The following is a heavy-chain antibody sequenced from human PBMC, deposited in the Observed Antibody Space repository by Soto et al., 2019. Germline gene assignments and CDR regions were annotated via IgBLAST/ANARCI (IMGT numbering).Heavy chain of an antibody. J-gene: IGHJ5*02. V-gene: IGHV4-59*01. CDR2: FYDSGST. CDR3: ARAANYYESTGYYYP. Sequence: PSDTLSLTCTVSCGSISSYHWSWIRQPPGKGLEWIGSFYDSGSTKYNPSLKSRVTISVDTSKNQFSLKLSSVTAADTAVYYCARAANYYESTGYYYPWGQGALVTV. D-gene: IGHD3-22*01. CDR1: CGSISSYH.